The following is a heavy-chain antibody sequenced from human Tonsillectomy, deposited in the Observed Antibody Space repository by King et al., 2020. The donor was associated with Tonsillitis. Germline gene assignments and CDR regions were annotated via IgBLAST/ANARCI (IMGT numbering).Heavy chain of an antibody. Sequence: VQLVESGGNLVQPGRSLRLSCAASGFTCDDYAMHWVRQAPGKGLEWVSGINWNSDRIDYADSVKGRFTISRDNAKDSLYLQMNGLRPEDTALYYCAKGQSIAAPLWASGFDSWGQGTPVTVSS. D-gene: IGHD6-6*01. CDR1: GFTCDDYA. V-gene: IGHV3-9*01. CDR3: AKGQSIAAPLWASGFDS. J-gene: IGHJ4*02. CDR2: INWNSDRI.